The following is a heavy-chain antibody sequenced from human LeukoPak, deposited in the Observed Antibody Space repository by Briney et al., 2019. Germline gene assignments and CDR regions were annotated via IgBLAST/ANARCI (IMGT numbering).Heavy chain of an antibody. J-gene: IGHJ4*02. CDR2: ISSSGSTI. Sequence: GGSLRLSCAASGFTFSDYYMSWIRQAPGKGLEWVSYISSSGSTINYADSVKGRFTISRDNAKNSLYLQMNSLRAEDTAVYYCARGSSYGDYYFDYWGQGTLVTVSS. V-gene: IGHV3-11*01. CDR3: ARGSSYGDYYFDY. CDR1: GFTFSDYY. D-gene: IGHD4-17*01.